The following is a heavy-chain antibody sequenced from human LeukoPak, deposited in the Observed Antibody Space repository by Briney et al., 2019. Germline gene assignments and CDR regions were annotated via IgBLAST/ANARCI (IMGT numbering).Heavy chain of an antibody. J-gene: IGHJ4*02. V-gene: IGHV4-30-4*01. D-gene: IGHD3/OR15-3a*01. CDR2: IYYSGST. Sequence: SETLSLTCTVSGGSISSGDYYWSWIRQPPGKGLEWIGYIYYSGSTYNNPSPKSRVTISVDTSKNQFSLKLSSVTAADTAVYYRARGDWVEYFIDYWGQGALVTVSS. CDR3: ARGDWVEYFIDY. CDR1: GGSISSGDYY.